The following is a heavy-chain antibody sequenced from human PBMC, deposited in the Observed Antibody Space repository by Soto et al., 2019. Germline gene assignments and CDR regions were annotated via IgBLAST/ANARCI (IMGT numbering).Heavy chain of an antibody. CDR3: TRGNYYGMDV. J-gene: IGHJ6*02. CDR2: INSDDTSS. CDR1: GLSVSNYW. V-gene: IGHV3-74*01. Sequence: HPGGSLRLSCAASGLSVSNYWMHWVRQTPGKGLEWVSRINSDDTSSSYAASVKGRFTISRDNAKNTLYLQMNSLRAEDTAVYYCTRGNYYGMDVWGQGTTVTVSS.